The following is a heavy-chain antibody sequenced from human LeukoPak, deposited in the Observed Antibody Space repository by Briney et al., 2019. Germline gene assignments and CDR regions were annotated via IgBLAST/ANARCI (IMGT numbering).Heavy chain of an antibody. CDR2: INPNSGGT. Sequence: RASVKVSCKASGYTFTGYYMHWVRQAPGQGLEWMGWINPNSGGTNYAQKFQGRVTMTRDTSISTAYMELSRLRSDDTAVYYCAREPRYYYDSSGYYYYFDYWGQGSLVTVYS. CDR1: GYTFTGYY. D-gene: IGHD3-22*01. J-gene: IGHJ4*02. V-gene: IGHV1-2*02. CDR3: AREPRYYYDSSGYYYYFDY.